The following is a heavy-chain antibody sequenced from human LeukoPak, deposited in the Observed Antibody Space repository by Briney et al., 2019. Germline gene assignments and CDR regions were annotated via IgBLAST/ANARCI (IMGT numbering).Heavy chain of an antibody. CDR3: ARPSQGYYFDY. CDR2: ISAYNGNT. V-gene: IGHV1-18*01. Sequence: ASVKVSCKASGYTFTSYGISWMRQAPGRGLEWMGWISAYNGNTNYAQKLQGRVTMTTDTSTSTAYMELRSLRSDDTAVYYCARPSQGYYFDYWGQGTLVTVSS. J-gene: IGHJ4*02. CDR1: GYTFTSYG.